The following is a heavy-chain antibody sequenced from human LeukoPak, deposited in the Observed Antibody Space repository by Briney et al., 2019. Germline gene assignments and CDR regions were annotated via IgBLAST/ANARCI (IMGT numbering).Heavy chain of an antibody. CDR3: AKDPRPYGSGSYYPPGW. J-gene: IGHJ4*02. CDR1: GFTFSSYG. V-gene: IGHV3-30*18. Sequence: GGSLRLSCAASGFTFSSYGMHWVRQAPGMGLEWVAVISYDGSNKYYADSVKGRFTISRDNSKNTLYLQMNSLRAEDTAVYYCAKDPRPYGSGSYYPPGWWGQGTLVTVSS. D-gene: IGHD3-10*01. CDR2: ISYDGSNK.